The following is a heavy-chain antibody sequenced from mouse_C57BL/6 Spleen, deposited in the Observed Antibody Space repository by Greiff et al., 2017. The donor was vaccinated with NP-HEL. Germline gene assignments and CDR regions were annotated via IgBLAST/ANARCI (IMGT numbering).Heavy chain of an antibody. Sequence: QVQLQQPGAELVKPGASVKLSCKASGYTFTSYWMHWVKQRPGQGLEWIGMIHPNSGSTNYNEKFKSKATLTVDKSSSTAYMQLSSLTSEDSAVYYCATKTDGYDDYFDYWGQGTTLTVSS. CDR3: ATKTDGYDDYFDY. V-gene: IGHV1-64*01. CDR2: IHPNSGST. CDR1: GYTFTSYW. J-gene: IGHJ2*01. D-gene: IGHD2-2*01.